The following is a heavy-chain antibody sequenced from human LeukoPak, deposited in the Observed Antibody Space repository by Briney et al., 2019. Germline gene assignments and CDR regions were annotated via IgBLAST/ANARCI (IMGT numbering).Heavy chain of an antibody. Sequence: GGSLRLSCAASGFTFSSYGMHWVRQAPGKGLEWVAVISYDGSNKYYAGSVKGRFTISRDNSKNTLYLQMNSLRAEDTAVYYCARQGYDILTGYPLPFDYWGQGTLVTVSS. V-gene: IGHV3-30*03. CDR3: ARQGYDILTGYPLPFDY. D-gene: IGHD3-9*01. J-gene: IGHJ4*02. CDR2: ISYDGSNK. CDR1: GFTFSSYG.